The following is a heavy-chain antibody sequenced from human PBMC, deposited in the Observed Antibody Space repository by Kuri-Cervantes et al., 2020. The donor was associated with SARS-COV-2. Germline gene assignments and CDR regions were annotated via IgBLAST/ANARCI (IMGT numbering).Heavy chain of an antibody. V-gene: IGHV4-59*06. D-gene: IGHD1-26*01. Sequence: SESLSPTWPLSGGSLSSYYCSWVRQPPGKGLEWIGYFYYSGSTYYNPSLKSRVTISVDTSKNQFSLKLSSVTAADTAVYYCARGGRVYDYYYYYMDVWGKGTTVTDSS. J-gene: IGHJ6*03. CDR2: FYYSGST. CDR1: GGSLSSYY. CDR3: ARGGRVYDYYYYYMDV.